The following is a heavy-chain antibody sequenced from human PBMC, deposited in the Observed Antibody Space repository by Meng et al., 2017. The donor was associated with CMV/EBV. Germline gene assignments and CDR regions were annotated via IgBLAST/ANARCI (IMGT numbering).Heavy chain of an antibody. Sequence: GESLKISCAASGFTFSSYAMHWVRQAPGKGLEWVAVISYDGSNKYCADSVKGRFTISRDNSKNTLYLQMNSLRAEDTAVYYCARELIVVVPAAIWAYYYGMDVWGQGTTVTVSS. CDR3: ARELIVVVPAAIWAYYYGMDV. CDR1: GFTFSSYA. D-gene: IGHD2-2*01. J-gene: IGHJ6*02. CDR2: ISYDGSNK. V-gene: IGHV3-30-3*01.